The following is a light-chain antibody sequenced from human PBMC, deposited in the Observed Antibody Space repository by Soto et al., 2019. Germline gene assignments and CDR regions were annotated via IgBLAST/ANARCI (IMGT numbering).Light chain of an antibody. Sequence: DIQMTQSPSSLSASVGDRVTITCRASQNIGTYVNWYQQTSGIAPKLLIYASSSLHSGAPAGFSGRGSGTEFTLTISSLQPEDFATYYCQQSYSIPLTFGPGTKID. V-gene: IGKV1-39*01. CDR3: QQSYSIPLT. J-gene: IGKJ3*01. CDR2: ASS. CDR1: QNIGTY.